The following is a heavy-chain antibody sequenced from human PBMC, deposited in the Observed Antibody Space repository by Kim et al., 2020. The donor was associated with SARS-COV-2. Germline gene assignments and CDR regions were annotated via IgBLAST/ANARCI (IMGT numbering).Heavy chain of an antibody. CDR1: GFKFDDFG. J-gene: IGHJ3*02. CDR2: IWRDGSYK. CDR3: VRDGVAVTPFRGSFDI. D-gene: IGHD3-16*01. V-gene: IGHV3-33*08. Sequence: GGSLRLSCAASGFKFDDFGMHWVRHVPGAGLGLEWVAVIWRDGSYKNYADSVKDRFTISRDNSKNMVYLDMNNLSAEDTAMYYCVRDGVAVTPFRGSFDIWGQGTKVVVSS.